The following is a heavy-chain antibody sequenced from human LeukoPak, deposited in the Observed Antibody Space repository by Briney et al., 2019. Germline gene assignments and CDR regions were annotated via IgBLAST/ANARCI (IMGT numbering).Heavy chain of an antibody. Sequence: GGSLRLSCSASGFTFSSYAMQWVRQAPGKGLEYVSAISRSGDSIYYADSVKGRISISRDNSKNTLYLQMSSLRAEDTAVYYCVKGTYTAAHWGQGTLVTVSS. CDR3: VKGTYTAAH. D-gene: IGHD1-14*01. V-gene: IGHV3-64D*06. CDR1: GFTFSSYA. CDR2: ISRSGDSI. J-gene: IGHJ4*02.